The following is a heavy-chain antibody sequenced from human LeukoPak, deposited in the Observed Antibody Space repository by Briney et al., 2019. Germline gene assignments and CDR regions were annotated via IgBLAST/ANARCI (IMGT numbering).Heavy chain of an antibody. CDR3: VREVYYDMRDAFDI. Sequence: AGGSLRLSCAASGFTFSSYSMNWVRQAPGKGLEWVSSISSSSSYIYYADSVKGRFTISRDNAKNSLYLQMNSLRAGDTAVYYCVREVYYDMRDAFDIWGQGIMVTVSS. CDR1: GFTFSSYS. CDR2: ISSSSSYI. V-gene: IGHV3-21*01. J-gene: IGHJ3*02. D-gene: IGHD3-22*01.